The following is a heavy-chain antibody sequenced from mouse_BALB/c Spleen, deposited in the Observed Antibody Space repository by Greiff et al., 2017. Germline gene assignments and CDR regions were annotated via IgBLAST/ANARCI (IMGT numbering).Heavy chain of an antibody. V-gene: IGHV2-6-5*01. J-gene: IGHJ4*01. CDR2: IWGGGST. Sequence: VQLVESGPGLVAPSQSLSITCTVSGFSLTDYGVSWIRQPPGKGLEWLGVIWGGGSTYYNSALKSRLSIIKDNSKSQVFLKMSSLQTDDTAMYYCSKHLYYYGSSPYAMDYWGQGTSVTVSS. CDR1: GFSLTDYG. CDR3: SKHLYYYGSSPYAMDY. D-gene: IGHD1-1*01.